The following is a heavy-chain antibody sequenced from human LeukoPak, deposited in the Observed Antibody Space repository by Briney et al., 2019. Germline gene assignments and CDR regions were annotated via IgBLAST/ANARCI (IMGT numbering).Heavy chain of an antibody. CDR2: IYNSATT. D-gene: IGHD6-13*01. J-gene: IGHJ6*03. Sequence: NPSETLSLTCSVYGASISSYSWSWIRQTPGKGLEWIGYIYNSATTNYNPSLKSPLTMSVDTSKNQISLKLTSVTAADTAVYYFAGNSRRSWGYYPMDVWGKGTMVTVSS. V-gene: IGHV4-59*01. CDR1: GASISSYS. CDR3: AGNSRRSWGYYPMDV.